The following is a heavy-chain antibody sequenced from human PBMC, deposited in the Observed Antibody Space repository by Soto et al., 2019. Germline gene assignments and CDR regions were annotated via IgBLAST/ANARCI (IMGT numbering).Heavy chain of an antibody. CDR3: ARSSPYIVVRKPTGNQDYYGMDV. D-gene: IGHD2-2*01. CDR1: GGTFSNYT. Sequence: QVQLVQSGAEVKKPGSSVKVFCKASGGTFSNYTISWVRQAPGQGLEWMGGIIAVFGTTDYEQKFQGRVTITADGSTSTAYMKLSSLSSADTAGYYCARSSPYIVVRKPTGNQDYYGMDVWGQGTTVTVSS. J-gene: IGHJ6*02. V-gene: IGHV1-69*01. CDR2: IIAVFGTT.